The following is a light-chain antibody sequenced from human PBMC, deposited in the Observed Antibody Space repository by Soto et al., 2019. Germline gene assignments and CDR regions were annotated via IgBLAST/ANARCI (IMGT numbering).Light chain of an antibody. CDR2: SNN. Sequence: QSVLTQPPSTSGTPGQRVTISCSGSSSNIGSKTVNWYQHLPGTAPKLLIYSNNQRPSGVPERFSGSKSGNTASLTISGLQAEDEAEYYCSLYTTDSTYVFGTGTKVTVL. J-gene: IGLJ1*01. CDR1: SSNIGSKT. CDR3: SLYTTDSTYV. V-gene: IGLV1-44*01.